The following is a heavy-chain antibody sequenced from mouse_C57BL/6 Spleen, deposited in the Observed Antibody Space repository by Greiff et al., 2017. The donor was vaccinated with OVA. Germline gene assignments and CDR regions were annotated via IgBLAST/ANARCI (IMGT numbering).Heavy chain of an antibody. CDR3: AREYYYGSSYIYAMDY. J-gene: IGHJ4*01. CDR1: GYTFTSYW. V-gene: IGHV1-55*01. Sequence: QVQLQQSGAELVKPGASVKMSCKASGYTFTSYWITWVKQRPGQGLEWIGDIYPGSGSTNYNEKFKSKATLTVDTSSSTAYMQLSSLTSEDSAVYYCAREYYYGSSYIYAMDYWGQGTSVTVSS. CDR2: IYPGSGST. D-gene: IGHD1-1*01.